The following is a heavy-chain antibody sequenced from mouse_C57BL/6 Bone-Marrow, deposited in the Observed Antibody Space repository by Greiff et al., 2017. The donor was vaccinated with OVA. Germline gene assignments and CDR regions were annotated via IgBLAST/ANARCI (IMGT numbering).Heavy chain of an antibody. D-gene: IGHD2-4*01. CDR2: IHPNSGST. CDR1: GYTFTSYW. J-gene: IGHJ4*01. Sequence: QVQLQQPGAELVKPGASVKLSCKASGYTFTSYWMHWVKQRPGQGLEWIGMIHPNSGSTNYNEKFKSKATLTVDKSSSTAYMQLSSLTSEDSAVXFSARWDDYDVGAMDYRGQGTSVTVSS. CDR3: ARWDDYDVGAMDY. V-gene: IGHV1-64*01.